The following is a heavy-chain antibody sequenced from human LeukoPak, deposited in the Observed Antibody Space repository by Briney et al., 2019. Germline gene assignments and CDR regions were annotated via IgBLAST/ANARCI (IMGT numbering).Heavy chain of an antibody. CDR2: IYTSGST. CDR3: ARDYWFGELFEY. CDR1: GGSISSYY. Sequence: PSETLALTCTVSGGSISSYYWSWIRQPAGKGLEWIGRIYTSGSTNYNPSLKSRVTISVHTSNNQFSLNLSSVTAAHTAVYYCARDYWFGELFEYWGQGNLVTVFS. D-gene: IGHD3-10*01. V-gene: IGHV4-4*07. J-gene: IGHJ4*02.